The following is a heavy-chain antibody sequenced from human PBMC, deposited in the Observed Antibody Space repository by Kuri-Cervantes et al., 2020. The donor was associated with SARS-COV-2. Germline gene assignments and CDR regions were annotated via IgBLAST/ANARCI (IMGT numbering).Heavy chain of an antibody. V-gene: IGHV4-39*01. D-gene: IGHD4-11*01. Sequence: SETLSLICTVSGGSISSSSYYWGWIRQPPGKGLEWIGSIYYSGSTYYNPSLKSRVTIAVDTSKNQFSLNLSSVTAADTAVYYCAITTENFTTVTIRGWYFDLWGRGTLVTVSS. J-gene: IGHJ2*01. CDR3: AITTENFTTVTIRGWYFDL. CDR2: IYYSGST. CDR1: GGSISSSSYY.